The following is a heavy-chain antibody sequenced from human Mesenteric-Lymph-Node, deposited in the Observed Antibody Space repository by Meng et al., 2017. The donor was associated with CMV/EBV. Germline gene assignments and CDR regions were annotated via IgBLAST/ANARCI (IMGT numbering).Heavy chain of an antibody. V-gene: IGHV1-18*01. CDR2: ISAYNGNT. J-gene: IGHJ5*02. CDR3: ARDLVLPAAVRTGWFAP. Sequence: ASVKVSCKASGYTFTSYGISWVRQAPGQGLEWMGWISAYNGNTNYAQKLQGRVTMTTDTSTSTVYMELRSLRFDDTAVYFCARDLVLPAAVRTGWFAPWGQGTLVTVSS. D-gene: IGHD2-2*01. CDR1: GYTFTSYG.